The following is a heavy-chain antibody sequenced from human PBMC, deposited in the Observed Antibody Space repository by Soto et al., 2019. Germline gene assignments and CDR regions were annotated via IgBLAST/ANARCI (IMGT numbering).Heavy chain of an antibody. V-gene: IGHV1-8*01. CDR3: ARNAYYYYSSGYPPLDP. J-gene: IGHJ5*02. CDR1: GYTFTSYD. Sequence: ASVKVSCKASGYTFTSYDINWVRQATGQGLEWMGWMNPNSGNTGYAQKFQGRVTMTRNTSISTAYMELSSLRSEDTAVYYCARNAYYYYSSGYPPLDPWGQGTLVTVSS. CDR2: MNPNSGNT. D-gene: IGHD3-22*01.